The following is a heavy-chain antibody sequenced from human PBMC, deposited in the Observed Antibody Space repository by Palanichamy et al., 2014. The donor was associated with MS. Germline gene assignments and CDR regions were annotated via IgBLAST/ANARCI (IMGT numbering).Heavy chain of an antibody. J-gene: IGHJ5*02. CDR1: GFIFSSYG. V-gene: IGHV3-21*01. D-gene: IGHD2-21*01. CDR2: IGSDTTYR. CDR3: ARDFVVEIAVPANWFDP. Sequence: EVQLVESGGGLVKPGGSLRLSCAASGFIFSSYGMNWVRQAPGKGLEWVASIGSDTTYRWYAEPVSGRFTISRDDAKNSLYLQMTSLRVEDTAVYYCARDFVVEIAVPANWFDPWGQGTLVTVSS.